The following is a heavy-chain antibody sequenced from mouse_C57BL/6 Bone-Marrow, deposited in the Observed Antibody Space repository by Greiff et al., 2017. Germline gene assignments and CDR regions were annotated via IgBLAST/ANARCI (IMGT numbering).Heavy chain of an antibody. D-gene: IGHD1-1*01. CDR1: GFTFSDYG. J-gene: IGHJ2*01. CDR2: ISSGSSTI. CDR3: ARDYYGSSSYFDY. Sequence: DVKLVESGGGLVKPGGSLKLSCAASGFTFSDYGMHWVRQAPEKGLEWVAYISSGSSTIYYAATVKGRFTISRDNAKNTLFLQMTSLRSEDTAMYYCARDYYGSSSYFDYWGQGTTLTVSS. V-gene: IGHV5-17*01.